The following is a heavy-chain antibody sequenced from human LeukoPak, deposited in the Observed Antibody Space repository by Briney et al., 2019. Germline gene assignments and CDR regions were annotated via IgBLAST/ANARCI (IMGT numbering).Heavy chain of an antibody. V-gene: IGHV4-59*01. CDR3: AAYLSYYDFWSGHPWV. CDR1: GGSISSYY. CDR2: IYYSGST. Sequence: PSETLSLTCTVSGGSISSYYWSWIRQPPGKGLEWIGYIYYSGSTNYNPSLKSRVTISVDTSKNQFSLKLSSVTAADTAVYYSAAYLSYYDFWSGHPWVWSQGTLVTVSS. D-gene: IGHD3-3*01. J-gene: IGHJ4*02.